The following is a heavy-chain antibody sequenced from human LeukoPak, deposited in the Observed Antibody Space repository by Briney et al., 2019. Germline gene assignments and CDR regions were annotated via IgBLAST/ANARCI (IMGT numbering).Heavy chain of an antibody. Sequence: GGSLRLSCAASGFTFSSYEMHWVRQAPGKGLEWVSYISSSGSTIYYADSVKGRFTISRDNAKNSLYLQMNSLRAEDTAVYYCARVEWELSYYFDYWGQGTLVTVSS. CDR2: ISSSGSTI. V-gene: IGHV3-48*03. D-gene: IGHD1-26*01. CDR3: ARVEWELSYYFDY. CDR1: GFTFSSYE. J-gene: IGHJ4*02.